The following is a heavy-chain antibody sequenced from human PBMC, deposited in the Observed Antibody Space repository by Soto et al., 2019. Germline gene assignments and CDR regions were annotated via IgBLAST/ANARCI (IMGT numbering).Heavy chain of an antibody. J-gene: IGHJ3*02. V-gene: IGHV1-18*04. CDR1: GYTFTSYG. CDR2: ISAYNGNT. CDR3: ARVQNRYNWNVPRLTAFDI. Sequence: ASVKVSCKASGYTFTSYGISWVRQSPGQGLEWMGWISAYNGNTNYAQKLQGRVTMTTDTSTSTAYMELRSLRSYDTAVYYCARVQNRYNWNVPRLTAFDIWGQGTMVTVSS. D-gene: IGHD1-20*01.